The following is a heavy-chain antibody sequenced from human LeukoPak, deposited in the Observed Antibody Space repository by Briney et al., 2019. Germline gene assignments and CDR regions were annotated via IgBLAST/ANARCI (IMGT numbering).Heavy chain of an antibody. CDR3: ARNIPGIAVADYDY. CDR1: GFTVSSNY. CDR2: IYSGGST. Sequence: GGSLRLSCAASGFTVSSNYMSWVRQAPGKGLEWVSVIYSGGSTYYADSVKGRFTISRDNSKNTLYLQMNSLRAEDTAVYYCARNIPGIAVADYDYWGQGTLVTVSS. D-gene: IGHD6-19*01. V-gene: IGHV3-66*01. J-gene: IGHJ4*02.